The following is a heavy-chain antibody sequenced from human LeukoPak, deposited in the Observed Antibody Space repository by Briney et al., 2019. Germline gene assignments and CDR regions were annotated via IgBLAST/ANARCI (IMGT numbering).Heavy chain of an antibody. CDR1: GFTFSASP. J-gene: IGHJ6*03. D-gene: IGHD3-3*01. CDR3: ARDQSDFWSIGYYYMDV. Sequence: GGSLKLSCAASGFTFSASPMHWVRQASGKGLEWVGRITGTYATAYSASVKGRFTISRDDSKYTTYLQMNSLETEDTAVYYCARDQSDFWSIGYYYMDVWGKGTTVTVSS. CDR2: ITGTYAT. V-gene: IGHV3-73*01.